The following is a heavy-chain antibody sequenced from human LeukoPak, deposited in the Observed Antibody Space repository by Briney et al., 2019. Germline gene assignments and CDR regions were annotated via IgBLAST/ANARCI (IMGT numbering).Heavy chain of an antibody. J-gene: IGHJ6*02. Sequence: AGGSLRLPCAASGFTVSSNYMSWVRQAQGKGLEWVSVICSGGSTYYADSVKGRLTISRDNSKNTLYLQMNSLRAEDTAVYYCAKVRVAVTSRYYGMDVWGQGTTGTVSS. D-gene: IGHD4-17*01. CDR3: AKVRVAVTSRYYGMDV. V-gene: IGHV3-66*01. CDR1: GFTVSSNY. CDR2: ICSGGST.